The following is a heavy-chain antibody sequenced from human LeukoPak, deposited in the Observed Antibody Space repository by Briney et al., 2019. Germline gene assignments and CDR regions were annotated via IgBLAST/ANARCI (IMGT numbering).Heavy chain of an antibody. Sequence: GASVKVSCKASGYTFTSYGISWVRQAPGQGLEWMGWISAYNGNTNYAQKLQGRVTMTRDTSTSTVYMELSSLRSEDTAVYYCARALARLLWFGESKYNWFDPWGQGTLVTVSS. V-gene: IGHV1-18*01. CDR2: ISAYNGNT. D-gene: IGHD3-10*01. J-gene: IGHJ5*02. CDR1: GYTFTSYG. CDR3: ARALARLLWFGESKYNWFDP.